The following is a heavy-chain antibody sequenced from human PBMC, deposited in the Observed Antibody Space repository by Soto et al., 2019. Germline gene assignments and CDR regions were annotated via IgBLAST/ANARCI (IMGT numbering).Heavy chain of an antibody. CDR2: IMPIFRAP. CDR3: AGWLKGPDIGNYYYGMDV. Sequence: QVQLVQSGAEVKKPGSSVKVSCKASGGAFSDYAFSWVRQAPGQGLEWLGGIMPIFRAPDYAQKFQGRVTITEDEFTRTADMELNSLRSEDTAVYYFAGWLKGPDIGNYYYGMDVG. J-gene: IGHJ6*01. V-gene: IGHV1-69*12. CDR1: GGAFSDYA. D-gene: IGHD2-15*01.